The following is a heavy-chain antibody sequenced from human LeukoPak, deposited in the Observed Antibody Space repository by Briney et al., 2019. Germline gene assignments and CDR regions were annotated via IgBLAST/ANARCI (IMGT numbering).Heavy chain of an antibody. CDR1: GGSFSGYY. D-gene: IGHD6-6*01. CDR2: INHSGST. V-gene: IGHV4-34*01. Sequence: SETLSLTCAVYGGSFSGYYWSWIRQPPGKGLEWIGEINHSGSTNHNPSLKSRVTISVDTSKNQFSLKLSSVTAADTAVYYCARSHRWRQLAGYWGQGTLVTVSS. J-gene: IGHJ4*02. CDR3: ARSHRWRQLAGY.